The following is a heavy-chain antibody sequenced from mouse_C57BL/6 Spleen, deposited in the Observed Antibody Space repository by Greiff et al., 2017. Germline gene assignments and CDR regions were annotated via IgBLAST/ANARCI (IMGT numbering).Heavy chain of an antibody. V-gene: IGHV7-3*01. CDR3: ARSPYDGYFDY. CDR1: GFTFTDYY. Sequence: EVLLVESGGGLVQPGGSLSLSCAASGFTFTDYYMSWVRQPPGKALEWLGFIRNKANGYTTEYSESVKARFTIARDNSQGILDLRMNTLRAEDSATCDCARSPYDGYFDYWGQGTTLTVSS. CDR2: IRNKANGYTT. D-gene: IGHD2-3*01. J-gene: IGHJ2*01.